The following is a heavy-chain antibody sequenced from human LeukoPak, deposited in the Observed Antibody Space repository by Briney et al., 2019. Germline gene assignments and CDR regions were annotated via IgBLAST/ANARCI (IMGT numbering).Heavy chain of an antibody. CDR1: GFTISDYY. V-gene: IGHV3-11*01. CDR2: ISSSGSTI. J-gene: IGHJ4*02. D-gene: IGHD3-22*01. CDR3: ARDQDYYDSSGVDY. Sequence: GGSLRLSCAASGFTISDYYMIWIRQAPGKGLEWVSYISSSGSTIYYADSVKGRFTISRDNAKNSLYLQMNSLRAEDTAVYYCARDQDYYDSSGVDYWGQGTLVTVSS.